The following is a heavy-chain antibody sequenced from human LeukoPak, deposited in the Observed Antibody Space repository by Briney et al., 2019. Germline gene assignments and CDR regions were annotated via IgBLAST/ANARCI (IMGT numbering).Heavy chain of an antibody. J-gene: IGHJ4*02. CDR2: ISSSSSTI. V-gene: IGHV3-48*01. D-gene: IGHD6-19*01. Sequence: GGSLRLSCAASGFTFSSYNMNWVRQAPGKGLEWLSYISSSSSTIYYADSVKGRFTISRDNAKNSLYLEMNSLRAEDTAVYYCARGRVAGPFDYWGQGTLVTVSS. CDR1: GFTFSSYN. CDR3: ARGRVAGPFDY.